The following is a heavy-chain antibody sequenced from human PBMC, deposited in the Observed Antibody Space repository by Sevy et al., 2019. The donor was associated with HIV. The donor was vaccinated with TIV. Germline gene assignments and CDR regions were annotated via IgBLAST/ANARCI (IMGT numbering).Heavy chain of an antibody. Sequence: GGSLRLSCAVSGFTVSSNYMTWVRQAPGKGLEWVSAISGSGGSTYYTDSVKGRFTISRDNSKTTLYLQMNSLRAEDTAVYYCAKGDTSFYGMDVWGQGTTVTVSS. D-gene: IGHD5-18*01. V-gene: IGHV3-23*01. J-gene: IGHJ6*02. CDR2: ISGSGGST. CDR3: AKGDTSFYGMDV. CDR1: GFTVSSNY.